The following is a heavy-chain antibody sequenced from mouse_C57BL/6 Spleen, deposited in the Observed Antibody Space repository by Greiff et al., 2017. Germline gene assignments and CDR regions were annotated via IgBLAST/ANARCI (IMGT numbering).Heavy chain of an antibody. J-gene: IGHJ3*01. Sequence: EVQLQQSGAELVKPGASVKISCKASGYTFTDYYMHWVKQRHGKSLEWIGDINPNNGGTSYDQKFKGKATLTVDKSSTTAYMQLRSLTSVDSAVYYSAIYLDYGAYWGQGTLVTVSA. CDR2: INPNNGGT. CDR1: GYTFTDYY. V-gene: IGHV1-26*01. CDR3: AIYLDYGAY. D-gene: IGHD2-4*01.